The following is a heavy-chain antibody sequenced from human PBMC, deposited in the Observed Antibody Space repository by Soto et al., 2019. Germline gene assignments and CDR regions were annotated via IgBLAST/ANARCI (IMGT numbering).Heavy chain of an antibody. CDR3: ARYQQALEY. J-gene: IGHJ4*02. CDR2: ISYDGSNK. V-gene: IGHV3-30-3*01. Sequence: GGSLRLSCASSVFTFSSYAMHWVRQAPGKGLEWVAVISYDGSNKYYADSVKGRFTISRDNSKNTLYLQMNSLRAEDTAVYYCARYQQALEYWGQGTLVNVSS. D-gene: IGHD2-2*01. CDR1: VFTFSSYA.